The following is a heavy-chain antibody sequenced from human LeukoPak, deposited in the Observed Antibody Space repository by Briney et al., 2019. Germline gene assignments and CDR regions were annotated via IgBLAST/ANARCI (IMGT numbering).Heavy chain of an antibody. CDR3: ARHRDYYDNSGYYGFDY. V-gene: IGHV4-30-4*07. Sequence: SQTLSLTCAVSGGSISSGGYTWSWIRQPPGKGLEWIGYIHYSGSTNYNPSLQSRVTISVDTSKNHFSLKLSSVTAADTAMYYCARHRDYYDNSGYYGFDYWGQGTLVTVSS. CDR2: IHYSGST. CDR1: GGSISSGGYT. J-gene: IGHJ4*02. D-gene: IGHD3-22*01.